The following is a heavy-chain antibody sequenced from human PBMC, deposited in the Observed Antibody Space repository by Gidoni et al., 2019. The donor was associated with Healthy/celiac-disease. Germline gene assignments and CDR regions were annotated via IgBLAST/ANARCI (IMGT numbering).Heavy chain of an antibody. CDR1: GFTFDDYA. D-gene: IGHD3-3*01. V-gene: IGHV3-9*01. CDR3: AKDPNTIFGVVTAFDY. Sequence: EVQLVESGGGLVQPGRSLRLSCAASGFTFDDYAMHWVRQAPGKGLEWVSGISWNSGSIGYADSVKGRFTISRDNAKNSLYLQMNSLRAEDTALYYCAKDPNTIFGVVTAFDYWGQGTLVTVSS. J-gene: IGHJ4*02. CDR2: ISWNSGSI.